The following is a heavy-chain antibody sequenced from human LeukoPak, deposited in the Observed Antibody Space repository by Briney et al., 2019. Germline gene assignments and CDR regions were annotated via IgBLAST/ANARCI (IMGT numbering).Heavy chain of an antibody. D-gene: IGHD4-23*01. CDR2: ISSSSSYI. CDR1: GFTFSSYS. J-gene: IGHJ6*03. Sequence: PGGSLRLSCAASGFTFSSYSMNWVRQAPGKGLEWVSSISSSSSYIYYADSVKGRFTISRDNAENSLYLQMNSLRAEDTAVYYCARAGPLDYGGNHYYYYMDVWGKGTTVTVSS. V-gene: IGHV3-21*01. CDR3: ARAGPLDYGGNHYYYYMDV.